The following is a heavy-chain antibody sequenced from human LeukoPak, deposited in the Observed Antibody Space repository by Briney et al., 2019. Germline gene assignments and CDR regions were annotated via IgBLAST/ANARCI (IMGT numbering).Heavy chain of an antibody. CDR2: ISCDGSNK. J-gene: IGHJ3*02. V-gene: IGHV3-30*18. D-gene: IGHD5-12*01. Sequence: GRSLRLSCAASGFTFSSYGMHWVRQAPGKGLEWVAVISCDGSNKYYADSVKGRFTISRDNSKNTLYLQMNSLRAEDTAVYYCAKDYAYSGYDGEGAFDIWGQGTMVTVSS. CDR3: AKDYAYSGYDGEGAFDI. CDR1: GFTFSSYG.